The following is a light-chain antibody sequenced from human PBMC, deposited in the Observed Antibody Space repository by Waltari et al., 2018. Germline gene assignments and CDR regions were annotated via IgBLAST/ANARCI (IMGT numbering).Light chain of an antibody. CDR1: QGIRGN. Sequence: AIQLTQSPSSLSASIRDRVPMTCRASQGIRGNLTRYQQKAGRAPKLLIYAASSLESGVPSRFSGSGSGTDFTLTISSLHPEDFATYYCQQFYSYPLTFGGGTKVEIK. V-gene: IGKV1-13*02. CDR3: QQFYSYPLT. J-gene: IGKJ4*01. CDR2: AAS.